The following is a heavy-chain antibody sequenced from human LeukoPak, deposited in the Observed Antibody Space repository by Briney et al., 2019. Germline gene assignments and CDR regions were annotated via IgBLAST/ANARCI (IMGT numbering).Heavy chain of an antibody. CDR1: GGSISSSTYY. CDR3: ARPLSGSSSWHGDAFDI. CDR2: IYYSWST. J-gene: IGHJ3*02. V-gene: IGHV4-39*01. Sequence: PSETLSLTCTVSGGSISSSTYYWGWIRQPPGKGLEWIVSIYYSWSTYYNASLKSRVTISADTSKNQFSLKRSSVTAADTAVYYCARPLSGSSSWHGDAFDIWGQGTMVTVSS. D-gene: IGHD6-13*01.